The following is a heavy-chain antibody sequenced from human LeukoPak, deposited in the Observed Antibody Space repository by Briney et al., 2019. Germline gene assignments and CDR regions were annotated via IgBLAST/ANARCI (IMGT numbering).Heavy chain of an antibody. CDR3: AKDAHYYESSGYTTNRPLRFDC. V-gene: IGHV3-23*01. D-gene: IGHD3-22*01. J-gene: IGHJ4*02. CDR1: GFTFSSYA. Sequence: GGSLRLSCAASGFTFSSYAMSWVRQAPGKGLEWVSGISGSGGSTYYADSVKGRFTISRDNTKNTLYLQMNSLRAEDTAVYYCAKDAHYYESSGYTTNRPLRFDCWGQGTLVS. CDR2: ISGSGGST.